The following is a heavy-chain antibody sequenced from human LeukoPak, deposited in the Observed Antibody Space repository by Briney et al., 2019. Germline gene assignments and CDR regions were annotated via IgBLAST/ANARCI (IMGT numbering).Heavy chain of an antibody. V-gene: IGHV3-30*18. CDR3: AKGNGDSSGYEIYYFDY. Sequence: GGSLRLSCAASGFTFSSYGMHWVRQAPGKGLEWVAVISYDGSNKYYADSVKGRFTISRDNSKNTLYLQMNSLRAEDTAVYYCAKGNGDSSGYEIYYFDYWGQGTLVTVSS. D-gene: IGHD3-22*01. CDR1: GFTFSSYG. J-gene: IGHJ4*02. CDR2: ISYDGSNK.